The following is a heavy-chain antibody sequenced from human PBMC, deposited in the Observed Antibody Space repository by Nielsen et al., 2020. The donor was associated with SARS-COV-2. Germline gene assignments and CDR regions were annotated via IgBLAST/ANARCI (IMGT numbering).Heavy chain of an antibody. J-gene: IGHJ4*02. Sequence: ASVKVSCKASGYTFTSYDINWVRQAPGQGLEWMGIINPSGGSTSYAQKFQGRVTMTRNTSISTAYMELSSLRSEDTAVYYCARGPVLRYFDHRLAYFDYWGQGTLVTVSS. CDR1: GYTFTSYD. CDR2: INPSGGST. CDR3: ARGPVLRYFDHRLAYFDY. D-gene: IGHD3-9*01. V-gene: IGHV1-8*01.